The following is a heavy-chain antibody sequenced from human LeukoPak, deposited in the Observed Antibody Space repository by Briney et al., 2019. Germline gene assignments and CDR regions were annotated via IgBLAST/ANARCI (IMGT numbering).Heavy chain of an antibody. V-gene: IGHV4-34*01. J-gene: IGHJ4*02. CDR2: INHSGST. D-gene: IGHD2-15*01. CDR1: GGSFSGYY. CDR3: ARVGDCSGGGCYRNYFDY. Sequence: SETLSLTCAVYGGSFSGYYWSWIRQTPGKGLEWIGEINHSGSTNYSPSLKSRVTISVDTSKNQFSLKLSSVTAADTAVYYCARVGDCSGGGCYRNYFDYWGQGTLVSVSS.